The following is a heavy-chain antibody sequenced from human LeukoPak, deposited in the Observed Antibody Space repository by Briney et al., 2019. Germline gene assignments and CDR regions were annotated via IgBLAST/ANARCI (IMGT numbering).Heavy chain of an antibody. D-gene: IGHD3-22*01. J-gene: IGHJ4*02. CDR1: GGSISSSSYY. CDR3: ARVYIDFRDYYDIPYFDY. Sequence: SETLSLTCSVSGGSISSSSYYWGWIRQPPGKGLEWIGSIYYSGSTYYNPSLKSRVTISVDTPKKKFSLKLSSVTAADTAVYYCARVYIDFRDYYDIPYFDYWGQGTLVTVSS. V-gene: IGHV4-39*07. CDR2: IYYSGST.